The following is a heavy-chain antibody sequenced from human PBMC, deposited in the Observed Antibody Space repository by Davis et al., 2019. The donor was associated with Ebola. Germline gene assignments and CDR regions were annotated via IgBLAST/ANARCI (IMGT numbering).Heavy chain of an antibody. Sequence: PGGSLRLSCAASGFIVSDKYMSWVRQAPGKGLEWVSVIYRDGRTYHADTVKGRFTISRDDSKNTVYLQMNSLRDEDTAMYYCTRHVSGDFWYFDLWGRGTLVTVSS. CDR2: IYRDGRT. V-gene: IGHV3-53*01. J-gene: IGHJ2*01. CDR1: GFIVSDKY. D-gene: IGHD4-17*01. CDR3: TRHVSGDFWYFDL.